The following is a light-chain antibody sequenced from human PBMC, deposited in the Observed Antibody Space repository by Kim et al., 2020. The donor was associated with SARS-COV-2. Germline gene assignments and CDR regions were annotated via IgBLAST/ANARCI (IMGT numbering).Light chain of an antibody. V-gene: IGKV1-39*01. CDR2: GAS. CDR3: QQSYRFPHT. CDR1: QSIDSY. J-gene: IGKJ2*01. Sequence: DIHMTQSPSSLSASVGDRVTITCRASQSIDSYLNWYQQKPGKAPTLLIYGASSLQSGVALRFSGSRSGTDFTLTITSLQPEDFATYYCQQSYRFPHTFGQGTKLEI.